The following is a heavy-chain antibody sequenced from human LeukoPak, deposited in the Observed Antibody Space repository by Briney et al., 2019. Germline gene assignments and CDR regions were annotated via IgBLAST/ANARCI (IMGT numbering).Heavy chain of an antibody. Sequence: SVKVSCKASGGTFSSYTISWVRQAPGQGLEWMGRIIPILGIANYAQKFQGRVTITADKSTSTAYMERSSRRSEDTAVYYCARDPGDGYFDYWGQGTLVTVSS. V-gene: IGHV1-69*04. CDR1: GGTFSSYT. J-gene: IGHJ4*02. CDR2: IIPILGIA. D-gene: IGHD2-21*02. CDR3: ARDPGDGYFDY.